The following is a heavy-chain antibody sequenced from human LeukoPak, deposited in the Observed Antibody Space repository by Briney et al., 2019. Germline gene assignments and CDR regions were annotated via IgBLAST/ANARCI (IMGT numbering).Heavy chain of an antibody. V-gene: IGHV3-33*01. D-gene: IGHD2-2*01. CDR1: GFTFSSYD. CDR3: ARLNEPAAPIPYYYYYGMDV. CDR2: IWYDGSNK. Sequence: GRSLRLSCAASGFTFSSYDMHWVRQAPGKGLEWVAVIWYDGSNKYYADSVKGRFTISRDNSKNTLYLQMNSLRAEDTAVYYCARLNEPAAPIPYYYYYGMDVWGQGTTVTVSS. J-gene: IGHJ6*02.